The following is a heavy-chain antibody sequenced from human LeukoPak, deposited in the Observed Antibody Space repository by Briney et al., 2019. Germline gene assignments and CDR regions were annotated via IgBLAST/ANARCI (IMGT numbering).Heavy chain of an antibody. V-gene: IGHV3-30*18. Sequence: GGSLRLSCAVSGFDFSTYGMHWVRQAPGKGLEWVAAISYDGSDKYYTDCVRGRFTISRDNSKNTLFLQMNSLKTEDTAVYYCAKAMITFGGLIVIPVFDYWGQGTLVTVSS. CDR3: AKAMITFGGLIVIPVFDY. D-gene: IGHD3-16*02. J-gene: IGHJ4*02. CDR2: ISYDGSDK. CDR1: GFDFSTYG.